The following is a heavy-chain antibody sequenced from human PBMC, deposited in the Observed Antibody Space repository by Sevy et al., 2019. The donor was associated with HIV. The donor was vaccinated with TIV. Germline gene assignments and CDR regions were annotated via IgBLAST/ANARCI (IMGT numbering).Heavy chain of an antibody. CDR2: IRYDGSTK. CDR1: GFTFSSYG. V-gene: IGHV3-30*02. J-gene: IGHJ6*02. Sequence: GGSLRLSCAASGFTFSSYGMHWVRQAPGKGLEWVTFIRYDGSTKYYADSVRGRFTISRDNSKNMLYLQMNSLRAEDTAVYYCVKGPHPAVTTSYGMDVWGQRTTVTVSS. D-gene: IGHD4-17*01. CDR3: VKGPHPAVTTSYGMDV.